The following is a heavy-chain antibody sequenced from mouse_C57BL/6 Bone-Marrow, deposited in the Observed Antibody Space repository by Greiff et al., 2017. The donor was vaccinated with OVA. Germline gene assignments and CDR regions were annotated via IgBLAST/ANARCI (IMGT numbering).Heavy chain of an antibody. CDR1: GYTFTSYG. CDR2: IYPRSGNT. Sequence: QVQLKESGAELARPGASVKLSCKASGYTFTSYGISWVKQRTGQGLEWIGEIYPRSGNTYYNEKFKGKATLTADKSSSTAYMELSSLTSEDSAVYFCARERDDGYYDYFDYWGQGTTLTVSS. D-gene: IGHD2-3*01. V-gene: IGHV1-81*01. J-gene: IGHJ2*01. CDR3: ARERDDGYYDYFDY.